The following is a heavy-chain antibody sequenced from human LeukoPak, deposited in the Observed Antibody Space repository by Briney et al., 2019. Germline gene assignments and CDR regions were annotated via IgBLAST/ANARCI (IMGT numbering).Heavy chain of an antibody. V-gene: IGHV3-30*03. Sequence: GGSLRLSCAASGFTFSSYGMHWVRQAPGKGLEWVAVISYDGSNKYHVDSVRGRFTISRDNAKNSLYLQMNSLRVADTAVYYCARAPGYYGDPFDYWGQGTLVTVSS. J-gene: IGHJ4*02. CDR3: ARAPGYYGDPFDY. CDR1: GFTFSSYG. D-gene: IGHD4-17*01. CDR2: ISYDGSNK.